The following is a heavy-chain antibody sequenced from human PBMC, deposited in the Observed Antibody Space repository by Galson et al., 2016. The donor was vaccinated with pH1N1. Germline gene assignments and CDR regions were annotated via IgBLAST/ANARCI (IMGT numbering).Heavy chain of an antibody. CDR2: IKQDGSEK. CDR3: ARDVGRSGSY. V-gene: IGHV3-7*01. Sequence: SLRLSCAASGFAISSYWMTWVRQAPGKGLEWVANIKQDGSEKYYVDSVKGRFAISRDNAKNLLYLQMNSLRAEDTAVYYCARDVGRSGSYWGHGSPVIVSS. CDR1: GFAISSYW. D-gene: IGHD1-26*01. J-gene: IGHJ4*01.